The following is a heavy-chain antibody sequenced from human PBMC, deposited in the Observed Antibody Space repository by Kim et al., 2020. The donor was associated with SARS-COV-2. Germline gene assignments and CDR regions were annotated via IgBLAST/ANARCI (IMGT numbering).Heavy chain of an antibody. CDR3: ARDQMVRDYGMDV. CDR1: GGSISSYY. D-gene: IGHD3-10*01. Sequence: SETLSLTCTVSGGSISSYYWSWIRQPPGKGLEWIGYIYYSGSTNYNPSLKSRVTISVDTSKNQFSLKLSSVTAADTAVYYCARDQMVRDYGMDVWGQGTTVTVSS. CDR2: IYYSGST. V-gene: IGHV4-59*01. J-gene: IGHJ6*02.